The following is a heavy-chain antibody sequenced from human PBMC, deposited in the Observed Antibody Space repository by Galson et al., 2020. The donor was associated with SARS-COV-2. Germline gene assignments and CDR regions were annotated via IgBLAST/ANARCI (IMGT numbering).Heavy chain of an antibody. J-gene: IGHJ4*02. CDR2: IYYGGTT. CDR1: GGSVSSGSHY. D-gene: IGHD3-10*01. V-gene: IGHV4-61*01. CDR3: VRVPVISGLFFDS. Sequence: SETLSLTCTVSGGSVSSGSHYWGWIRQPPGKGLEWIAYIYYGGTTNYNPSLKSRVAISVDTSKNQFSVKVTSVTAADTAVYYCVRVPVISGLFFDSWGQGTLVTVSS.